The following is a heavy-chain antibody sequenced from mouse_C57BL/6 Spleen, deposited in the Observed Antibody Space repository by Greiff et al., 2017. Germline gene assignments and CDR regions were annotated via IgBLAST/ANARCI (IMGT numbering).Heavy chain of an antibody. D-gene: IGHD2-4*01. V-gene: IGHV1-50*01. CDR3: ARGDYDY. CDR1: GYTFTSYW. J-gene: IGHJ3*01. CDR2: IDPSESYT. Sequence: QVQLQQPGAELVKPGASVKLSCKASGYTFTSYWMQWVKQRPGQGLEWIGEIDPSESYTNYNQKFKGKATLTVDTSSSAAYMQLSSLTSEDSAVYYCARGDYDYWGQGTLVTVSA.